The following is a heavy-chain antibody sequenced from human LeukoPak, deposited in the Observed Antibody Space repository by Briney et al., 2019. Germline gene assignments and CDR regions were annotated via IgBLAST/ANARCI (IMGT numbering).Heavy chain of an antibody. V-gene: IGHV1-46*01. Sequence: ASVKVSCKASGYTFTSYYMHWVRQAPGQGLEWMGIINPSGGSTSYAQKFQGRVTMTRDMSTSTVYMELSSLRSEDTAVYYCARGVQDTAIMNWFDPWGQGTLVTVSS. CDR3: ARGVQDTAIMNWFDP. CDR2: INPSGGST. CDR1: GYTFTSYY. J-gene: IGHJ5*02. D-gene: IGHD5-18*01.